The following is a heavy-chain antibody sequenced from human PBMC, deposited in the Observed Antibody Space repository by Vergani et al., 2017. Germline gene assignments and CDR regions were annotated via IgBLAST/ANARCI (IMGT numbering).Heavy chain of an antibody. D-gene: IGHD5-18*01. CDR2: IYSGGST. CDR1: GFTFGDYA. Sequence: EVQLVESGGGLVQPGRSLRLSCTASGFTFGDYAMSWFRQAPGKGLEWVSVIYSGGSTYYADSVKGRFTISRDNSKNTLYLQMNSLRAEDTAVYYCARGHSYGYDLSPFRFDPWGQGTLVTVSS. J-gene: IGHJ5*02. V-gene: IGHV3-66*01. CDR3: ARGHSYGYDLSPFRFDP.